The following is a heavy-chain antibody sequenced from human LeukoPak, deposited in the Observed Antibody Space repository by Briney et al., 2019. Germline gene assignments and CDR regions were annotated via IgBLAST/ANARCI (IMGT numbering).Heavy chain of an antibody. CDR1: GFTFSSYW. Sequence: AGGSLRLSCAASGFTFSSYWMSWVRQAPGKGLEWVANIKQDGSEKYCVDSVKGRFTISRDNAKNSLYLQMNSLRAEDTAVYYCARVGGSGWYNHFDYWGQGTLVTVSS. CDR2: IKQDGSEK. CDR3: ARVGGSGWYNHFDY. J-gene: IGHJ4*02. D-gene: IGHD6-19*01. V-gene: IGHV3-7*01.